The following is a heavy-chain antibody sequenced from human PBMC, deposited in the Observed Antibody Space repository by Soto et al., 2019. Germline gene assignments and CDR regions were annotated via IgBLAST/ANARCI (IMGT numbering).Heavy chain of an antibody. V-gene: IGHV4-39*01. Sequence: QLQLQESGPGLVKPSETLSLTCTVSGGSISSSSYYWGWIRQPPGKGLEWIGSIYYSGSTYYNPSLKSRVTISVDTSKNQFSLKLSSVTAADTAVYYCARAVGYCSSTICSDAFDIWGQGTMGTVSS. CDR2: IYYSGST. D-gene: IGHD2-2*03. CDR1: GGSISSSSYY. CDR3: ARAVGYCSSTICSDAFDI. J-gene: IGHJ3*02.